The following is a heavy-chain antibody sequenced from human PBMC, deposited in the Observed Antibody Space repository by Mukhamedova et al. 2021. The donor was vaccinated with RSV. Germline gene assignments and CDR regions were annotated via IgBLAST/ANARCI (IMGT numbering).Heavy chain of an antibody. CDR2: IYPGDSDT. CDR3: ARPSDRWLQLFP. D-gene: IGHD5-24*01. J-gene: IGHJ4*02. V-gene: IGHV5-51*01. Sequence: QMPGKGLEWMGIIYPGDSDTRYSPSFQGQVPIPVDTSISTAYLQWSSLKVSDTAMYYCARPSDRWLQLFPWGQGTLVTASS.